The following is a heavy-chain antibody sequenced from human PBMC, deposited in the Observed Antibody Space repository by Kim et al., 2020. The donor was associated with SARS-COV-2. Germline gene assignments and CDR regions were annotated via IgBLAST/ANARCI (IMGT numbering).Heavy chain of an antibody. V-gene: IGHV3-72*01. Sequence: AESLKDRFTISRDDSGDSLYLQMNSLRTEDTAVYYWTRPPYGSGTYWIDYWGQGTLVTVSS. D-gene: IGHD3-10*01. J-gene: IGHJ4*02. CDR3: TRPPYGSGTYWIDY.